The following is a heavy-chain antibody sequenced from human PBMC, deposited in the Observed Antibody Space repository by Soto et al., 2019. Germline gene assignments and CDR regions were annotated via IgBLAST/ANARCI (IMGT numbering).Heavy chain of an antibody. V-gene: IGHV1-2*02. J-gene: IGHJ6*02. CDR2: INPSSGAT. CDR1: GYSFTDYY. Sequence: GASVKVSCKASGYSFTDYYIHWVRQAPGQGLEWMGWINPSSGATKYAQNFQGRVTMTRVTSIRTAYMVLGSLRSGDTALYYCAKDPNIVVGTGGLDVWG. CDR3: AKDPNIVVGTGGLDV. D-gene: IGHD2-21*01.